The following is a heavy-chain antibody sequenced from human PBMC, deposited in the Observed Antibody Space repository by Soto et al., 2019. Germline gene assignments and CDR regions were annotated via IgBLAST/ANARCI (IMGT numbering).Heavy chain of an antibody. CDR2: IYSGGST. D-gene: IGHD2-15*01. CDR1: GFTVSSNY. J-gene: IGHJ4*02. CDR3: ARDHYCSGGSCRHFDY. V-gene: IGHV3-53*01. Sequence: EVQLVESGGGLIQPGGSLRLSCAASGFTVSSNYMSWVRQAPGEGLEWVSVIYSGGSTYYADSVKGRFTISRDNSKNTLYLQMNSLRAEDTAVYYCARDHYCSGGSCRHFDYWGQGTLVTVSS.